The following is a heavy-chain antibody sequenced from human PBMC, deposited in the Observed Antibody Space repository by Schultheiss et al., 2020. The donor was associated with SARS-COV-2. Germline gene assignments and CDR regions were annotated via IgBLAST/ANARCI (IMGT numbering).Heavy chain of an antibody. Sequence: GGSLRLSCAASGFTFSSYGMHWVRQAPGKGLEWVSGISWNSGSIGYADSVKGRFTISRDNSKNTLYLQMNSLRAEDTAVYYCAKDRFGTVTTFPDYWGQGTLVTVSS. J-gene: IGHJ4*02. D-gene: IGHD4-17*01. CDR3: AKDRFGTVTTFPDY. CDR1: GFTFSSYG. V-gene: IGHV3-23*01. CDR2: ISWNSGSI.